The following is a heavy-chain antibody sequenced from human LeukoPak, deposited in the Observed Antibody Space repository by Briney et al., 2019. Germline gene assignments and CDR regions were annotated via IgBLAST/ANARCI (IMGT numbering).Heavy chain of an antibody. CDR2: ISSSSSYI. Sequence: PGGSLRLSCAASGFTFSSYSMTWVRQAPGKGLEWVSSISSSSSYIYYADSVKGRFTISRDNAKNSLYLQMNTLRAEDTAVYYCARGPHPELGGFDYWGQGTLVTVSS. D-gene: IGHD7-27*01. V-gene: IGHV3-21*01. CDR1: GFTFSSYS. CDR3: ARGPHPELGGFDY. J-gene: IGHJ4*02.